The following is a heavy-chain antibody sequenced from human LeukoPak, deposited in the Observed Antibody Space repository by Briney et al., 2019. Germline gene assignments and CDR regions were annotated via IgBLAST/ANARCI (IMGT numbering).Heavy chain of an antibody. CDR2: IYYSGST. J-gene: IGHJ5*02. Sequence: SETLSLTCTVSGGSISSYYWSWIRQPPGKGRGWIGYIYYSGSTNYNPSLKSRVTISVDTSKNQFSLKLSSVTAADTAVYYCARAPITDTGYSYGLWNFVFDPWGQGTLVTVSS. CDR1: GGSISSYY. D-gene: IGHD5-18*01. CDR3: ARAPITDTGYSYGLWNFVFDP. V-gene: IGHV4-59*01.